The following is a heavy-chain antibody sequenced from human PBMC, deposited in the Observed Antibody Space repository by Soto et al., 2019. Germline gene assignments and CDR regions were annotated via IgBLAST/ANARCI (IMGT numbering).Heavy chain of an antibody. CDR1: GGSFSGYY. V-gene: IGHV4-34*01. J-gene: IGHJ6*02. Sequence: PXETLCLTCAVYGGSFSGYYWSWIRQPPGKGLEWIGEINHSGSTNYNPSLKSRVTISVDTSKNQFSLKLSSVTAADTAVYYCARGLPRVVPAAIPYYYYYGMDVWGQGTTVTVSS. CDR3: ARGLPRVVPAAIPYYYYYGMDV. D-gene: IGHD2-2*02. CDR2: INHSGST.